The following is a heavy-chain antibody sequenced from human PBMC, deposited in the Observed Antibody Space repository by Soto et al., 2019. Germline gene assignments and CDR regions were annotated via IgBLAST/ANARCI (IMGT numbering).Heavy chain of an antibody. Sequence: QVQLVQSGAEVKKPGSSVMVSCRASGGTFSKFVVSWVRQAPGQGLEWMGGIIPLFGTTNYAQKFQGRVTITADKSTTTAYMELSSLRSDDTAVYYCASREGVAGPATYISPGYYFGCWGQGTLVTVSS. V-gene: IGHV1-69*06. CDR2: IIPLFGTT. CDR3: ASREGVAGPATYISPGYYFGC. J-gene: IGHJ4*02. CDR1: GGTFSKFV. D-gene: IGHD2-15*01.